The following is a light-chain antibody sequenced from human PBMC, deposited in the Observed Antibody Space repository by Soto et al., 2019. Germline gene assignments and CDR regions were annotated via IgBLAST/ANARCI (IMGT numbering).Light chain of an antibody. J-gene: IGKJ4*01. CDR1: QSLLSTSNNKNY. CDR3: HQYYNAPLT. V-gene: IGKV4-1*01. Sequence: DIVMTQSPDSLAVSLGERATINCKSSQSLLSTSNNKNYLSWYQQKPGQPPKLLIYWASAREYGVPDRFSGSGSGAAFTLTISSLQAEDVAVYFCHQYYNAPLTFGGGTKVEIK. CDR2: WAS.